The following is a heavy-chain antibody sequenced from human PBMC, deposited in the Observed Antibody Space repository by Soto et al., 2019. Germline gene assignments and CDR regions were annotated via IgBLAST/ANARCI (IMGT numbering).Heavy chain of an antibody. D-gene: IGHD3-3*01. CDR3: ARGITIFGVANRPGMDV. CDR1: GYTFTSYA. Sequence: GASVKVSCKASGYTFTSYAMHWVRQAPGQRLEWMGWINAGNGNTKYSQKFQGRVTMTRDTSTSTVYMELSSLRSEDTAVYYCARGITIFGVANRPGMDVWGQGTTVTVSS. CDR2: INAGNGNT. J-gene: IGHJ6*02. V-gene: IGHV1-3*01.